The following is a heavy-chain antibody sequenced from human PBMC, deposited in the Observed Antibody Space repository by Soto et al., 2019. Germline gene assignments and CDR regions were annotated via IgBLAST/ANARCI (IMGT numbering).Heavy chain of an antibody. J-gene: IGHJ3*02. CDR1: GFTVSSNY. CDR2: IYSGGST. CDR3: ARDPGCSGGSCPDAFDI. Sequence: PGGSLRLSCAASGFTVSSNYMIWVRQAPGKGLEWVSVIYSGGSTYYADSVKGRFTISRDNSKNTLYLQMNSLRAEDTAVYYCARDPGCSGGSCPDAFDIWGQGTMVTVSS. V-gene: IGHV3-66*01. D-gene: IGHD2-15*01.